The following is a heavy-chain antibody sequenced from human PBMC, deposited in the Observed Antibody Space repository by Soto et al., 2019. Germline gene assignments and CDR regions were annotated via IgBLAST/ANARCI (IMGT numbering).Heavy chain of an antibody. CDR2: IYYSGST. J-gene: IGHJ4*02. CDR3: ARHVKRIAAAGTFDY. Sequence: QVQLQESGPGLVKPSETLSLTCTVSGGSISSYYWSWIRQPPGKGLEWIGYIYYSGSTNYNPSLKSRVTISVYTSKNQFSLKLSSVTAADTAVYYCARHVKRIAAAGTFDYWGQGTLVTVSS. CDR1: GGSISSYY. D-gene: IGHD6-13*01. V-gene: IGHV4-59*08.